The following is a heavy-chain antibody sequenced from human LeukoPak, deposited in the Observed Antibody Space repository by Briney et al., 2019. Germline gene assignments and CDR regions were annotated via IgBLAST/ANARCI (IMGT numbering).Heavy chain of an antibody. CDR3: AREAAAGRSFDY. D-gene: IGHD6-13*01. J-gene: IGHJ4*02. Sequence: SVNVSCKASGYTFTAYYLHWVRQAPGQGLEYIGWIYSNSGATNCAQKFQGRFTMTRDTSISTAYLELSMLKSDDTAVYFCAREAAAGRSFDYWGQGTLVTVSS. CDR2: IYSNSGAT. CDR1: GYTFTAYY. V-gene: IGHV1-2*02.